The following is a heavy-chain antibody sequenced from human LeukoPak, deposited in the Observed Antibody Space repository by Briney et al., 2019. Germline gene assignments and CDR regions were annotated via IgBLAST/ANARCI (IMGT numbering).Heavy chain of an antibody. Sequence: GGSLRLSCAASGFTLSSYWMHWVRQAPGKGLVWVSRINYDGTSTSYADSVKGRFTISRDNAKNTLYLQMNSLRAEDTAVYYCARALGQPYFDYWGQGALVTVSS. CDR2: INYDGTST. D-gene: IGHD7-27*01. V-gene: IGHV3-74*01. CDR1: GFTLSSYW. CDR3: ARALGQPYFDY. J-gene: IGHJ4*02.